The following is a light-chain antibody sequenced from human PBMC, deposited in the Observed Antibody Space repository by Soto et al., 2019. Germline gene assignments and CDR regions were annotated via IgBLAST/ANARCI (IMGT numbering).Light chain of an antibody. Sequence: DIVMTQSPDSLAVSLGERATINCKSSQSVLYSSNNKNYLAWYQQQPGQPPKLLIYWASTRESGVPDRFSGSGSGTDFTLTISRLQAEDVAVYYCQQYYSTPPTFGGGTKVEIK. V-gene: IGKV4-1*01. CDR3: QQYYSTPPT. J-gene: IGKJ4*01. CDR1: QSVLYSSNNKNY. CDR2: WAS.